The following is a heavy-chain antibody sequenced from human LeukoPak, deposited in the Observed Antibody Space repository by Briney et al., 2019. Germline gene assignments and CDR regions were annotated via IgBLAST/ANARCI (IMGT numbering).Heavy chain of an antibody. D-gene: IGHD6-13*01. Sequence: GESLRLSCAASGVTASTSYMIWVRQAPGKGLEWVSVIYGEGNTYYADSVKGQFTISRDDSKNTLSLQMTSLRAADTAIYYCARDSTTWSRAGYWGQGTLVTVSS. CDR1: GVTASTSY. V-gene: IGHV3-53*01. J-gene: IGHJ4*02. CDR3: ARDSTTWSRAGY. CDR2: IYGEGNT.